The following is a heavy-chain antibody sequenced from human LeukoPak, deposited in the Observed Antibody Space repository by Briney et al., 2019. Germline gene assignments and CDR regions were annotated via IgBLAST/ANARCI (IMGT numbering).Heavy chain of an antibody. D-gene: IGHD2-2*01. Sequence: ASVKVSCKASGYTFTGYYMRWVRQAPGQGLEWMGWINPNSGGTNYAQKFQGRVTMTRDTSISTAYMELSRLRSDDTAVYYCARAKDIVVVPAVYYYYGMDVWGQGTTVTVSS. V-gene: IGHV1-2*02. CDR2: INPNSGGT. CDR1: GYTFTGYY. J-gene: IGHJ6*02. CDR3: ARAKDIVVVPAVYYYYGMDV.